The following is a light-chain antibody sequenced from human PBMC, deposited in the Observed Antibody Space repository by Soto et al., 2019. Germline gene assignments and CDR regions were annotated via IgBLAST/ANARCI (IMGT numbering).Light chain of an antibody. V-gene: IGKV1-5*03. Sequence: DIQMTQSPSTLSGSVGDRVTITCRASQSISNWLAWHQQKPGKAPKLLIYKASSLESGVPSRFSGSGSGTEFTLTISSLQPDDFATYYCQQYNSYSRTFGQGTKVDIK. CDR3: QQYNSYSRT. J-gene: IGKJ1*01. CDR2: KAS. CDR1: QSISNW.